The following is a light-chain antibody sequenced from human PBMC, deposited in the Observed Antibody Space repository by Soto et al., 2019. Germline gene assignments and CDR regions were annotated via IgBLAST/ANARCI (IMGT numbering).Light chain of an antibody. Sequence: IQMTQAPSSLSASVGDTVTITCRASQDISNYLAWYQQKPGRVPKVLIYAASTLQSGVPSRFSAIGSGTYFTLTISSLQPEDVATYYCQKYNRAPLTFGGGTKVDIK. CDR2: AAS. J-gene: IGKJ4*01. CDR1: QDISNY. V-gene: IGKV1-27*01. CDR3: QKYNRAPLT.